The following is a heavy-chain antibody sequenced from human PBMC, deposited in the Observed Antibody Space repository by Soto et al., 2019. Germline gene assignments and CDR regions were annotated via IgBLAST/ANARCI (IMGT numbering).Heavy chain of an antibody. CDR1: GGSISSSSYY. Sequence: PSETLSLTCTVSGGSISSSSYYWGWIRQPPGKGLEWIGYIYYSGSTYYNPSLKSRVTISVDTSKNQFSLKLSSVTAADTAVYYCARFIPAAMDPVKKTFDYWGQGTLVTVSS. J-gene: IGHJ4*02. V-gene: IGHV4-31*03. CDR2: IYYSGST. CDR3: ARFIPAAMDPVKKTFDY. D-gene: IGHD2-2*01.